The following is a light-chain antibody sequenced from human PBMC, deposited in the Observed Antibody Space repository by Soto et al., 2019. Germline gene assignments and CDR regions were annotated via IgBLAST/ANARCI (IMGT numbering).Light chain of an antibody. CDR3: QQYGTSLWT. CDR1: QNLNSNY. J-gene: IGKJ1*01. Sequence: EIVLTQSPGTLSVSPGERVTLSCRASQNLNSNYLAWYQQKPGQAPRLLIYGASSRATGIPDRFSGSGSGTDFTLTISRLEPEDFAVYYCQQYGTSLWTF. CDR2: GAS. V-gene: IGKV3-20*01.